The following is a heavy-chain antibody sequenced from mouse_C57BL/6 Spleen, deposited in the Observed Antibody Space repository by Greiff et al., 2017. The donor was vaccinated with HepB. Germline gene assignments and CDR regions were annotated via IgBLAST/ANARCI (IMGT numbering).Heavy chain of an antibody. CDR3: ARDHYGSLFAY. J-gene: IGHJ3*01. D-gene: IGHD1-1*01. CDR2: ISDGGSYT. CDR1: GFTFSSYA. V-gene: IGHV5-4*01. Sequence: EVHLVESGGGLVKPGGSLKLSCAASGFTFSSYAMSWVRQTPEKRLEWVATISDGGSYTYYPDNVKGRFTISRDNAKNNPYLQMSHLKSEDTAMYYCARDHYGSLFAYWGQGTLVTVSA.